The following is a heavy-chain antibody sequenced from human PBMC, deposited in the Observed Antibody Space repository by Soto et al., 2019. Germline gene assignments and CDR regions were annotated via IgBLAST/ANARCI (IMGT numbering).Heavy chain of an antibody. J-gene: IGHJ4*02. CDR2: ISYDGSNK. CDR1: GFTFSSYG. Sequence: QVQVVESGGGVVQPGTSLRLSCAASGFTFSSYGMHWVRQAPGKGLEWVTIISYDGSNKYYADSVKGRFTISRDNSKNTVYLQMNSLRAEDTAVYYCARGGYYSVDHYLYWGQGTLVTVSS. CDR3: ARGGYYSVDHYLY. V-gene: IGHV3-30*03. D-gene: IGHD3-22*01.